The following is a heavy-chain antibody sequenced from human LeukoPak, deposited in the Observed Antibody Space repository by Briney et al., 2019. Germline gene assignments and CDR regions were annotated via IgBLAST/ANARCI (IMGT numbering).Heavy chain of an antibody. CDR3: ARGMGYSDGHPQGAFDI. D-gene: IGHD5-18*01. CDR1: GYSFTSYG. Sequence: ASVKVSSKASGYSFTSYGFNWVRQAPGQGLEWTGLMSAYNGKTNYAHSLQGRVTVTADTSTSTAYMELRSLRSEDTAVYYCARGMGYSDGHPQGAFDICGQGTMVTVSS. CDR2: MSAYNGKT. J-gene: IGHJ3*02. V-gene: IGHV1-18*01.